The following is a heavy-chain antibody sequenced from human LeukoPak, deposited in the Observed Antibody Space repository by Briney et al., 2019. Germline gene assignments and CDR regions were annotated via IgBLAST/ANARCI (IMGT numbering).Heavy chain of an antibody. D-gene: IGHD3-10*01. CDR1: GFTFSSYG. J-gene: IGHJ6*02. Sequence: GGSLRLSCAASGFTFSSYGMHWVRQAPGKGLEWVAVISYDGSNKYYADSVKGRFTISRDNSKNTLYLQMNSLRAEDTAVYYRAKDLSSPPYYYGSDATGYYYGMDVWGQGTTVTVSS. CDR3: AKDLSSPPYYYGSDATGYYYGMDV. CDR2: ISYDGSNK. V-gene: IGHV3-30*18.